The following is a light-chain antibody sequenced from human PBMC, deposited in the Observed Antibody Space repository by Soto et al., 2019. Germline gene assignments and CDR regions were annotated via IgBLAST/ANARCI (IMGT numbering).Light chain of an antibody. CDR3: QQSYSSPPT. CDR1: QSISNH. V-gene: IGKV1-39*01. J-gene: IGKJ1*01. CDR2: AAS. Sequence: DIQMTQSPSSLSASVEDRVIITCRASQSISNHLNWYQQKPGKAPKLLIFAASSLQSGVPSRVSGSRAGPDCTRTISSLQPEDFATYDCQQSYSSPPTVGQGTKVDI.